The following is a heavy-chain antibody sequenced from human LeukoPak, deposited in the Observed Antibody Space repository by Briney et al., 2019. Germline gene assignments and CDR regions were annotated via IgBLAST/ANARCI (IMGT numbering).Heavy chain of an antibody. V-gene: IGHV4-39*06. D-gene: IGHD6-13*01. J-gene: IGHJ4*02. CDR3: ARVTGYRIEDYFDY. CDR2: IYYSGST. Sequence: SETLSLTCSVSGDSIGSSSYFWDWIRQPPGKGLEWIGDIYYSGSTKYNPSLKSRVTISVETSKNEFPLKLRSVTAADTAVYYCARVTGYRIEDYFDYWGQGTLVTVSS. CDR1: GDSIGSSSYF.